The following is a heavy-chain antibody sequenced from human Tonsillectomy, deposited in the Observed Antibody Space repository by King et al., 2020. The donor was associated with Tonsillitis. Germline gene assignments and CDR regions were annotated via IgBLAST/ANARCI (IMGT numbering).Heavy chain of an antibody. V-gene: IGHV1-69*04. CDR2: IIPILGIE. J-gene: IGHJ6*02. D-gene: IGHD3-10*01. CDR1: GGTFISYA. CDR3: ARDLGSVNYYYGMDV. Sequence: QLVQSGAEVKKPGSSVKVSCKASGGTFISYAISWVRQAPGQGLEWMGRIIPILGIENYAQKFQGRVTITADKSTSTAYMELSSLSSEDTAVYYCARDLGSVNYYYGMDVWGQGTTVTVSS.